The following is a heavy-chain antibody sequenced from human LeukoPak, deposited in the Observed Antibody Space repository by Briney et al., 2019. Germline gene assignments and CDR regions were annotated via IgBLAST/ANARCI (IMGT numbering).Heavy chain of an antibody. J-gene: IGHJ5*02. CDR1: GYTFTSYG. Sequence: ASVKVSCKASGYTFTSYGISWVRQAPGQGLEWMGWIGAYNGNTNYAQKLQGRVTMTTDTSTSTAYMELRSLRSDDTAVYYCARDRFEIWFGESPNWFDPWGQGTLVTVSS. CDR3: ARDRFEIWFGESPNWFDP. D-gene: IGHD3-10*01. CDR2: IGAYNGNT. V-gene: IGHV1-18*01.